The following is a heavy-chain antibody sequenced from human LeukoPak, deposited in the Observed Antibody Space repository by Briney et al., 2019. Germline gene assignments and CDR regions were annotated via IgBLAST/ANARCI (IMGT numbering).Heavy chain of an antibody. CDR1: GFTFTSSA. CDR3: AADPQWEPTVFAFDI. J-gene: IGHJ3*02. CDR2: IVVGSGNT. Sequence: SVKVSCKASGFTFTSSAMQWVRQARGQRLEWIGWIVVGSGNTNYAQKFQERVTITRDMSTNTAYMELSSLRSEDTAVYYCAADPQWEPTVFAFDIWGQGTMVSVSS. D-gene: IGHD1-26*01. V-gene: IGHV1-58*02.